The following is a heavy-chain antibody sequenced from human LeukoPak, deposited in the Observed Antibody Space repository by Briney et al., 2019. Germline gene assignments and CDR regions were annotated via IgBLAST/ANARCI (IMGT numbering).Heavy chain of an antibody. D-gene: IGHD6-13*01. Sequence: ASVKVSCKASGYTFTGYYMHWVRQAPGQGLEWMGWINPNSGGTNYAQKFQGRVTMTRDTSISTAYMELSRLRSDDTAVYYCARERYSSSWDPPPFDYWGQGTLVTVSS. J-gene: IGHJ4*02. CDR2: INPNSGGT. V-gene: IGHV1-2*02. CDR3: ARERYSSSWDPPPFDY. CDR1: GYTFTGYY.